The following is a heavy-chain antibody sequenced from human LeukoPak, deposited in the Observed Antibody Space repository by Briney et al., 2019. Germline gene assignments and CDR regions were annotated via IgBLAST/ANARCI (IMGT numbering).Heavy chain of an antibody. CDR1: GYSFTSYW. J-gene: IGHJ4*02. CDR2: IYPGDSDA. V-gene: IGHV5-51*01. Sequence: KYGESLKISCKGSGYSFTSYWIGWVRQMPGKGLEWMGIIYPGDSDARYSPSFQGQVTISADKSIITAYLQWSSLKASDTAMYYCARVHEMTTIGYYFDYWGQGTLVTVSS. D-gene: IGHD5-24*01. CDR3: ARVHEMTTIGYYFDY.